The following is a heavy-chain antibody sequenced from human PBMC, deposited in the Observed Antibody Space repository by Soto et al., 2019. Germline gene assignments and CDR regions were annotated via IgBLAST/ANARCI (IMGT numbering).Heavy chain of an antibody. J-gene: IGHJ4*02. V-gene: IGHV4-59*08. CDR2: IYYSGST. CDR1: GGSISSYY. CDR3: ATTEPGIAAAGTFYFDY. D-gene: IGHD6-13*01. Sequence: SETLSLTCTVSGGSISSYYWSWIRQPPGKGLEWIGYIYYSGSTNYNPSLKSRVTISVDTSKNQFSLKLSSVTAADTAVYYCATTEPGIAAAGTFYFDYWGQGTLVTVSS.